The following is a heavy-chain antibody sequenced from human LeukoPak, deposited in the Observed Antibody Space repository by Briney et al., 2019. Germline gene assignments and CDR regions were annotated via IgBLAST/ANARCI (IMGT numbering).Heavy chain of an antibody. Sequence: ASVTVSCKASGYTFTDYYMHWVRQAPGQGLEWMGWINPNSGGTNYAQKFQGRVTMTRDTSISTAYMELSRLRSDDTAVYYCARERTGTTYYYYMDVWGKGTTVTVSS. D-gene: IGHD1-7*01. CDR1: GYTFTDYY. CDR3: ARERTGTTYYYYMDV. J-gene: IGHJ6*03. V-gene: IGHV1-2*02. CDR2: INPNSGGT.